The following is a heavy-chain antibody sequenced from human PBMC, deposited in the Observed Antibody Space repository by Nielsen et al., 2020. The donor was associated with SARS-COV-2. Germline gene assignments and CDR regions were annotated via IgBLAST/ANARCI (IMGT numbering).Heavy chain of an antibody. J-gene: IGHJ4*02. Sequence: GGSLRLSCAASGFTFSYYTMHWVRQAPGKGLEWVSSISTSGDYIYYADLVQGRFAIARDNAKDSLFLQMNSLRAEDTAVYYCARDFSGWFSLGVYDYWGQGTLVTVSS. CDR2: ISTSGDYI. D-gene: IGHD6-19*01. V-gene: IGHV3-21*04. CDR3: ARDFSGWFSLGVYDY. CDR1: GFTFSYYT.